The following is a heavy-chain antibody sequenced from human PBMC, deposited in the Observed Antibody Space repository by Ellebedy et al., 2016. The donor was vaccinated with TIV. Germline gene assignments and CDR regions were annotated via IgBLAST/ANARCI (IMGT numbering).Heavy chain of an antibody. CDR3: ARDRVWFGEINRVAFDI. J-gene: IGHJ3*02. CDR1: GFTFSYYA. Sequence: PGGSLRLSCAASGFTFSYYAMSWVRQAPGKGLEWVSGISATGVSTGYAVAVKGRFTISRDSSQNILFLHMNSLRPEDTAIYYCARDRVWFGEINRVAFDIWGQGTMVTVSS. CDR2: ISATGVST. D-gene: IGHD3-10*01. V-gene: IGHV3-23*01.